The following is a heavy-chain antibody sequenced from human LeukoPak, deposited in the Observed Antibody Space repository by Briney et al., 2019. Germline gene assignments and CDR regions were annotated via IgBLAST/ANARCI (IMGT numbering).Heavy chain of an antibody. J-gene: IGHJ4*02. V-gene: IGHV3-33*06. CDR1: GFTFSRYA. CDR2: IWSDGGNP. CDR3: AKDSVYHVYYYGSGSYLDY. D-gene: IGHD3-10*01. Sequence: GMSLRLSCGASGFTFSRYAMHWVRQAPGKGLEWVAVIWSDGGNPYSADSVKGRFTISRDNSKNTLYLKMDTLRAEDTAVYYCAKDSVYHVYYYGSGSYLDYWGQGTLVTVSS.